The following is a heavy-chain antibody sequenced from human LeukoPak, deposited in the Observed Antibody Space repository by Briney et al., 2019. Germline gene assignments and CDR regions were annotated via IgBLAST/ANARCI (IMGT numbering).Heavy chain of an antibody. J-gene: IGHJ4*02. CDR1: GFTFSSYG. V-gene: IGHV3-23*01. Sequence: GGSLRLSCAASGFTFSSYGMHWVRQAPGKGLEWVSAISGSGGSTYYADSVKGRFTIPRDNSKNTLYLQMNSLRAEDTAVYYCAKGMEQTDYWGQGTLVTVSS. D-gene: IGHD1-26*01. CDR3: AKGMEQTDY. CDR2: ISGSGGST.